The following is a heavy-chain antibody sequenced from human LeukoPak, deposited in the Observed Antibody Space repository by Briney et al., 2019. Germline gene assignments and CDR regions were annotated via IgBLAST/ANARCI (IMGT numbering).Heavy chain of an antibody. CDR2: INPSGGST. J-gene: IGHJ6*03. Sequence: ASVKVSCKASGYTFTSYYMHWVRQAPGQGLEWMGIINPSGGSTSYAQKFQGRVTITADKSTSTAYMELSSLRSEDTAVYYCASLLGYCSSTSCRYYYYYMDVWGKGTTVTVSS. CDR1: GYTFTSYY. D-gene: IGHD2-2*01. CDR3: ASLLGYCSSTSCRYYYYYMDV. V-gene: IGHV1-46*01.